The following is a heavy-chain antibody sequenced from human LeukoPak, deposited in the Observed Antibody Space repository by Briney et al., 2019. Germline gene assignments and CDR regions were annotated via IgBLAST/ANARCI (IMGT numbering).Heavy chain of an antibody. CDR2: VTLDGSNK. CDR3: ARGDSSRDYGDYVGVDYFDY. J-gene: IGHJ4*02. CDR1: GFPFSSFA. Sequence: GSLRLPCAASGFPFSSFAMHWVRQAPGKGLGWGAVVTLDGSNKYYADSVKGRFTISRDNSKNTLYLQMNSLRAEDTAVYYCARGDSSRDYGDYVGVDYFDYWGQGTLVTVSS. D-gene: IGHD4-17*01. V-gene: IGHV3-30-3*01.